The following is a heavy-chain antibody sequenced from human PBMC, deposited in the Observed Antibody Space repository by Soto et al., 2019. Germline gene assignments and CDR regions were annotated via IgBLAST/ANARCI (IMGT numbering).Heavy chain of an antibody. D-gene: IGHD3-16*01. J-gene: IGHJ4*02. Sequence: GESLKISCKGSGYSFTSYWIGWVRQMPGKGLECMGIIYPGDSETRYSPSFQGQVTISADKSINTAYLQWSSLKASDTAIYYCARTFGGHLYSFDFWGQGTLVTVSS. CDR3: ARTFGGHLYSFDF. CDR2: IYPGDSET. CDR1: GYSFTSYW. V-gene: IGHV5-51*01.